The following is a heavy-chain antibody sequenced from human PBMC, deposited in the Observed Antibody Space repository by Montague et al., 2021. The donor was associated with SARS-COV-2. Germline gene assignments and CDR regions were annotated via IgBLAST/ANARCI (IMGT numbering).Heavy chain of an antibody. Sequence: SDTLSLTCAVYGGSFSGYYWSWIRQPSGKGLEWIGEINHSGSTNYNPSLKSRVTVSVDTSKNQFSLKLSSVTAADTAVYYCARDTRITMIVVVQGYGMDVWGQGTTVTVSS. CDR1: GGSFSGYY. D-gene: IGHD3-22*01. V-gene: IGHV4-34*01. CDR3: ARDTRITMIVVVQGYGMDV. J-gene: IGHJ6*02. CDR2: INHSGST.